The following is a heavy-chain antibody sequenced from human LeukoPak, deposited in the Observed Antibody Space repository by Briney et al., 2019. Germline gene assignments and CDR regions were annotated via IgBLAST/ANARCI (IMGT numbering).Heavy chain of an antibody. V-gene: IGHV4-4*07. CDR2: IYTSGST. J-gene: IGHJ3*02. D-gene: IGHD3-9*01. Sequence: SETLSLTCTVSGGSISSYYWSWIRQPAGKGLEWIGRIYTSGSTNYNPSLKSRVTMSVDTPKNQFSLKLSSVTAADTAVYYCARDKRVLRYFDWLFGMDAFDIWGQGTMVTVSS. CDR3: ARDKRVLRYFDWLFGMDAFDI. CDR1: GGSISSYY.